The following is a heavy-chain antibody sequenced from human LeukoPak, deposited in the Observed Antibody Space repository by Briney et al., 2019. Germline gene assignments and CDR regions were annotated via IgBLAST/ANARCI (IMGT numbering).Heavy chain of an antibody. V-gene: IGHV4-39*07. CDR3: ARGELLPDY. J-gene: IGHJ4*02. CDR1: GGSIRSSNHY. D-gene: IGHD1-26*01. CDR2: IYYSGST. Sequence: SETLSLTCAVSGGSIRSSNHYWGWIRQPPGKGLEWIGSIYYSGSTYYNPSLKSRVTISVDTSKNQFSLKLSSVAAADTAVYYCARGELLPDYWGQGTLVTVSS.